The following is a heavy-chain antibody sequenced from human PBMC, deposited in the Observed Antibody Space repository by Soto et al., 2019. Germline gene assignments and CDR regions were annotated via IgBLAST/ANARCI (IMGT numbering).Heavy chain of an antibody. CDR3: ARENTGWPDALVR. CDR2: IYSGGET. V-gene: IGHV3-66*01. CDR1: GFTVSSDY. J-gene: IGHJ3*02. Sequence: DVQLVESGDGLVQPGGSLRLSCAVSGFTVSSDYMSWVRQTQAKGLEWVSAIYSGGETYYADSVKGRFTMSRDNSKNTLYLQMNSRRAEDTAVYYCARENTGWPDALVRWGQGTVVTVSS. D-gene: IGHD6-19*01.